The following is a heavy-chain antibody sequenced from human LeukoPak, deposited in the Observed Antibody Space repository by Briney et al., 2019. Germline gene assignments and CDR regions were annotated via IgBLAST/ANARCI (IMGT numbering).Heavy chain of an antibody. CDR3: AKERGPYYYDSSGYYDPYYFDY. CDR1: GFTFSSYA. CDR2: ISGSGGST. D-gene: IGHD3-22*01. Sequence: GGSLRLSCAASGFTFSSYAMSWVRQAPGKGLEWVSAISGSGGSTYYADSVKGRFTISRDNSKNTLHLQMNSLRAEDTAVYYCAKERGPYYYDSSGYYDPYYFDYWGQGTLVTVSS. V-gene: IGHV3-23*01. J-gene: IGHJ4*02.